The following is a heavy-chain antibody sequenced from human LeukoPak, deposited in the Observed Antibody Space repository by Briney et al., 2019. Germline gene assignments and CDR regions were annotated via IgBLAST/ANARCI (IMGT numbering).Heavy chain of an antibody. J-gene: IGHJ6*03. CDR2: IYYSGST. D-gene: IGHD6-13*01. CDR1: GGSISNYY. CDR3: ARVNASSSWSYYYYYYMDV. V-gene: IGHV4-59*01. Sequence: SETLSLTCTVSGGSISNYYWSWIRQPPGKGLEWIGYIYYSGSTNYNPSLKSRVTISVDTSKNQFSLKLSSVTAADTAVYYCARVNASSSWSYYYYYYMDVWGKGTTVTVSS.